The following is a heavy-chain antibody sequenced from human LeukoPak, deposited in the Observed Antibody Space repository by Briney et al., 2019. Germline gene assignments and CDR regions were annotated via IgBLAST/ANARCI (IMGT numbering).Heavy chain of an antibody. J-gene: IGHJ4*02. V-gene: IGHV1-69*05. CDR3: ARKGRSNYLAY. Sequence: ASVKVSCKASGGTFSSYAISWVRQAPGQGLEWMGGIIPIFGTANYAQKFQGRVTITRNTSISTAYMELSSLRAEDTAVYYCARKGRSNYLAYWGQGTLVTVSS. CDR1: GGTFSSYA. CDR2: IIPIFGTA. D-gene: IGHD3-10*01.